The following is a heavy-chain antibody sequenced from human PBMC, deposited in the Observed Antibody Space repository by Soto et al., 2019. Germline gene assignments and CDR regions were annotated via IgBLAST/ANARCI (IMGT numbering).Heavy chain of an antibody. D-gene: IGHD6-19*01. CDR3: ARGISSSGWSSSLGSDFDY. Sequence: QVQLQESGPGLVKPSGTLSLTCAVSGGSISSSNWWSWVRQPPGKGLEWSGEIYHSGSTNYNQSLMGQVTISVDKSKNKCGLKVSAVTGADTAVYYCARGISSSGWSSSLGSDFDYWGQGTLVTVSS. J-gene: IGHJ4*02. CDR1: GGSISSSNW. V-gene: IGHV4-4*02. CDR2: IYHSGST.